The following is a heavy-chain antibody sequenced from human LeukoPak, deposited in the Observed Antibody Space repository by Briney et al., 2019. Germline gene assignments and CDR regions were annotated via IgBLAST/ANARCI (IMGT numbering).Heavy chain of an antibody. CDR1: GYTFTGYG. D-gene: IGHD5-18*01. J-gene: IGHJ4*02. CDR3: ARFEVVDTAMAPYY. CDR2: ISAYNGNT. V-gene: IGHV1-18*01. Sequence: ASVKVSCKASGYTFTGYGISWVRQAPGQGLEWMGWISAYNGNTNYAQKLQGRVTMTTDTSTSTAYMELRSLRSDDTAVYYCARFEVVDTAMAPYYWGQGTLVTVSS.